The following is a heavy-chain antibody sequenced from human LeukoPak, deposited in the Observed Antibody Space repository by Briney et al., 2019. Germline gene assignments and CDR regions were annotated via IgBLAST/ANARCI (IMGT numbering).Heavy chain of an antibody. V-gene: IGHV1-8*01. CDR1: GYAFTSYD. J-gene: IGHJ6*02. D-gene: IGHD3-10*01. CDR3: ARGKRELGSGSEKGYGMDV. Sequence: ASVKVSCKASGYAFTSYDINWVRQATGQGLEWMGYINPNSGNTVSAQKFQGRVTMTRDTSISTAYMELSSLRSEDTAVYYCARGKRELGSGSEKGYGMDVWGQGTTVTVSS. CDR2: INPNSGNT.